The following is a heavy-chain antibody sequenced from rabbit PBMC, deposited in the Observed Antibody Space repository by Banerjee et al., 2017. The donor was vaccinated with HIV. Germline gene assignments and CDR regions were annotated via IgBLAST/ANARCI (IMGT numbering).Heavy chain of an antibody. Sequence: QEQLEESGGDLVKPEGSLTLTCTASGFSFSNKYVMCWVRQAPGKGLEWIACINSSSGNTVYATWARGRFTISKTSSTTVTLQMTSLTAADTATYFCARDLGGVIVLNFNLWGPGTLVTVS. V-gene: IGHV1S45*01. D-gene: IGHD6-1*01. CDR3: ARDLGGVIVLNFNL. CDR2: INSSSGNT. J-gene: IGHJ4*01. CDR1: GFSFSNKYV.